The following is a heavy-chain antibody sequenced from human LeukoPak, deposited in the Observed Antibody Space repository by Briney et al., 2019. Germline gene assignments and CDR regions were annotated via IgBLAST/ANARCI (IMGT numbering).Heavy chain of an antibody. CDR2: IYYSGST. J-gene: IGHJ4*02. CDR3: ARRTGSGYYVFDY. Sequence: PSETLSLTCTVSGGSISSYYRSWTRQPPGKGLEWIGYIYYSGSTNYNPSLKSRVTISVDTSKNQFSLKLSSVTAADTAVYYCARRTGSGYYVFDYWGQGTLVTVSS. V-gene: IGHV4-59*01. CDR1: GGSISSYY. D-gene: IGHD3-3*01.